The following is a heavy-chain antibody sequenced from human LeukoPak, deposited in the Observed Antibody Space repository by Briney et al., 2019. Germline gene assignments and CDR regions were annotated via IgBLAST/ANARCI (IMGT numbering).Heavy chain of an antibody. D-gene: IGHD2-15*01. Sequence: GGSLRLSCAASGFTFSSYAMSRVLQAPGKGLEWVSAISGSGGSTYYADSVKGRFTISRDNSKNTLYLQMNSLRAEDTAVYYCAKSAVVVVAATRAIDYWGQGTLVTVSS. CDR2: ISGSGGST. V-gene: IGHV3-23*01. CDR3: AKSAVVVVAATRAIDY. CDR1: GFTFSSYA. J-gene: IGHJ4*02.